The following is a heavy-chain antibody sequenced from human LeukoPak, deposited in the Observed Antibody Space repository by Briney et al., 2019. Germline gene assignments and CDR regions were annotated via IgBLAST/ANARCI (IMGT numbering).Heavy chain of an antibody. D-gene: IGHD1-7*01. Sequence: PGGSLRLSCAASGFTFRNSAMSWVRQAPGKGLEWVSTFTGGDGSAYYADSVKGRFTISRDNSKNTLYLQMNSVRAEDTAVYYCVGWGISGITNHWGQGTLVTVSS. J-gene: IGHJ4*02. CDR3: VGWGISGITNH. CDR2: FTGGDGSA. CDR1: GFTFRNSA. V-gene: IGHV3-23*01.